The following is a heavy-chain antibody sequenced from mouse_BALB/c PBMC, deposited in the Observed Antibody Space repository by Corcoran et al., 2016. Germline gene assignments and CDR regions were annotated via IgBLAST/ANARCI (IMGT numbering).Heavy chain of an antibody. CDR3: AILRYYDQ. V-gene: IGHV1-9*01. D-gene: IGHD1-1*01. CDR2: ILPGSGNT. J-gene: IGHJ2*01. Sequence: QVQLQQSGAELMKPGASVMISCKATGYTFSSHWIEWVKQRHGHGLEWIGEILPGSGNTNYNEKFKGKATITAETSSNTVYMQLSSLTSEDSAVYYSAILRYYDQWGQGTTLTVSA. CDR1: GYTFSSHW.